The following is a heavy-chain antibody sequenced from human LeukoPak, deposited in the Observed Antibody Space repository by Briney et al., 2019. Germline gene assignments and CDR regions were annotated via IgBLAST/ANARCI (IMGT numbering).Heavy chain of an antibody. CDR2: ISSSSSYI. Sequence: GGSLRLSCAASGSTFSSYSMNWVRQAPGKGLEWVSSISSSSSYIYYADSVKGRFTISRDNAKNSLYLQMNSLRAEDTAVYYCARTFSITMVPRATWAFDPWGQGTLVTVSS. CDR1: GSTFSSYS. CDR3: ARTFSITMVPRATWAFDP. V-gene: IGHV3-21*01. D-gene: IGHD3-10*01. J-gene: IGHJ5*02.